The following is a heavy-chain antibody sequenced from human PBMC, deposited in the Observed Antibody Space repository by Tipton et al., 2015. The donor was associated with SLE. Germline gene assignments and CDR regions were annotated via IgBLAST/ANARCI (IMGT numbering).Heavy chain of an antibody. V-gene: IGHV4-59*01. CDR2: IYYSGTT. Sequence: TLSLTCSVTDGSITSYYWSWIRQPPGKGLEWIGYIYYSGTTKYNPSLKSRVTISVDSSNNQFSLRLSSVTAADTAIYYCARDSSGMGYYWFDPWGQGTLVTVSS. CDR3: ARDSSGMGYYWFDP. D-gene: IGHD3-10*01. J-gene: IGHJ5*02. CDR1: DGSITSYY.